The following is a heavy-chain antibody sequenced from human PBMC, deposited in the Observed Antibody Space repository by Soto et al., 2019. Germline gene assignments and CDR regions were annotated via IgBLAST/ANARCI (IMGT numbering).Heavy chain of an antibody. CDR3: VRLWGG. D-gene: IGHD3-16*01. CDR2: IATTGETT. Sequence: EVQLLESGGGLVQPGGSLRLSCAASGFTFNTYDMSWVRQAPGTGLEWVSSIATTGETTFYADSVRGRFTISRDNSKTTLFLQINTLRSDDTAIYYCVRLWGGWGHGTLVTVSS. CDR1: GFTFNTYD. V-gene: IGHV3-23*01. J-gene: IGHJ4*01.